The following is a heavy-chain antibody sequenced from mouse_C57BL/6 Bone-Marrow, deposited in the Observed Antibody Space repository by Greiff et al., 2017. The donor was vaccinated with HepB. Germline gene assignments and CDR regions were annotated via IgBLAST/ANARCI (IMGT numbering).Heavy chain of an antibody. D-gene: IGHD2-4*01. Sequence: EVKVEESGGGLVQPGGSMKLSCVASGFTFSNYWMNWVRQSPEKGLEWVAQIRLKSDNYATHYAESVKGRFTISRDDSKSSVYLQMNNLRAEDTGIYYCTGEDYGAAMDYWGQGTSVTVSS. CDR3: TGEDYGAAMDY. J-gene: IGHJ4*01. CDR2: IRLKSDNYAT. V-gene: IGHV6-3*01. CDR1: GFTFSNYW.